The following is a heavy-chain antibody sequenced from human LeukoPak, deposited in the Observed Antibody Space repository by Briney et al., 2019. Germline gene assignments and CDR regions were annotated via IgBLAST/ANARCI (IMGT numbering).Heavy chain of an antibody. Sequence: ASVKVSCKASGYTFTSHGISWVRQAPGQGLEWMGIINPSGGSTSYAQKFQGRVTMTRDMSTSTVYMELSSLRSEDTAVYYCARDFPNNDFWSGYLTSGSNWFDPWGQGTLVTVSS. CDR2: INPSGGST. V-gene: IGHV1-46*01. D-gene: IGHD3-3*01. CDR1: GYTFTSHG. CDR3: ARDFPNNDFWSGYLTSGSNWFDP. J-gene: IGHJ5*02.